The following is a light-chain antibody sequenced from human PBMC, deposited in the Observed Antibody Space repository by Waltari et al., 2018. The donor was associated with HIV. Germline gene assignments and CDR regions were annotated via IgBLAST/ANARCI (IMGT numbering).Light chain of an antibody. CDR2: WAS. CDR3: QQCYSTPT. V-gene: IGKV4-1*01. CDR1: QSVLYTSDNKNY. J-gene: IGKJ1*01. Sequence: IVMTQSPESLSVSLGETAIINCKSSQSVLYTSDNKNYLAWYQQRPGQSPKLLLYWASMRDSGVPARFSGSGSGTNFTLTISDLQSEDVAVYYCQQCYSTPTCGQGTKVEV.